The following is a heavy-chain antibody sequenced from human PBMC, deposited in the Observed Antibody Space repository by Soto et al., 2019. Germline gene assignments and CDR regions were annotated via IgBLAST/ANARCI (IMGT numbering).Heavy chain of an antibody. CDR2: ISGYNGNT. V-gene: IGHV1-18*04. Sequence: QVVLEQSGGEVKKPGASVKVSCKASGHTFSGYSITWVRQAPGQGLEWMGRISGYNGNTNYARTLRGRLTLTTDTPTSTAYMELRSLTSDDTAVYYCARDVFCGGAPACPDMDVWGQGTTVTVSS. CDR1: GHTFSGYS. CDR3: ARDVFCGGAPACPDMDV. D-gene: IGHD2-21*01. J-gene: IGHJ6*02.